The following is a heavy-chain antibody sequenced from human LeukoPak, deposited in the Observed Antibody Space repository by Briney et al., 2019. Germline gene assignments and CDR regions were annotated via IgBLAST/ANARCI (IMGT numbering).Heavy chain of an antibody. D-gene: IGHD3-16*01. J-gene: IGHJ4*02. CDR1: GYTFTSYD. CDR3: ARRSNGGRQWFSDY. Sequence: ASVKVSCKASGYTFTSYDINWVRQATGQGLEWMGWMNPNSGNTGYAQKFQGRVTMTRNTSISTAYIELSSLRSEDTAVYYCARRSNGGRQWFSDYWGQGTLVTVSS. CDR2: MNPNSGNT. V-gene: IGHV1-8*01.